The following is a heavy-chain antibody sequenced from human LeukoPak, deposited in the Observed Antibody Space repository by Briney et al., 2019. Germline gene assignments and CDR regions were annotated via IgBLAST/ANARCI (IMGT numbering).Heavy chain of an antibody. J-gene: IGHJ4*02. Sequence: SETLSLTCAVSGGSISRPNWWSWVRQPPGKGLEWIGEIYHSGVTNYKTSLKSRVTISVDESKNQFSLKLSSVTAADTAVYSCARDLVENSRGHDFWGQGILVIVSS. CDR3: ARDLVENSRGHDF. D-gene: IGHD2-15*01. CDR1: GGSISRPNW. V-gene: IGHV4-4*02. CDR2: IYHSGVT.